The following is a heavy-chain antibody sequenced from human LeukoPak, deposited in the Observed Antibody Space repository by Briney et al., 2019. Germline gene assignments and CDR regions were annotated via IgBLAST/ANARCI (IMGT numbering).Heavy chain of an antibody. CDR2: IYYSGST. CDR3: ARGTGYSGYAAFDI. Sequence: PSETLSLTCTVSGGSISSYYWSWIRQPPGKGLEWIGYIYYSGSTNYNPSLKSRVTISVDTSKNQFSLKLSSVTAADTAVYYRARGTGYSGYAAFDIWGQGTMVTVSS. CDR1: GGSISSYY. D-gene: IGHD5-12*01. J-gene: IGHJ3*02. V-gene: IGHV4-59*01.